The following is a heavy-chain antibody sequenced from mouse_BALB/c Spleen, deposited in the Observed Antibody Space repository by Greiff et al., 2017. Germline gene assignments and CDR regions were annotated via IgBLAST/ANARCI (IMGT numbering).Heavy chain of an antibody. CDR2: IDPENGNT. Sequence: EVQLQQSGAELVRPGALVKLSCKASGFNIKDYYMHWVKQRPEQGLEWIGWIDPENGNTIYDPKFQGKASITADKSSSTAYMELSSLTSEDSAVYYCALPNYVSSMDYWGQGTSVTVSS. V-gene: IGHV14-1*02. D-gene: IGHD2-4*01. CDR3: ALPNYVSSMDY. J-gene: IGHJ4*01. CDR1: GFNIKDYY.